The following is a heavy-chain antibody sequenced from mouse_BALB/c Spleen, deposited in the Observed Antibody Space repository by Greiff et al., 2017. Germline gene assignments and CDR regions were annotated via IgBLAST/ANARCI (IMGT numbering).Heavy chain of an antibody. CDR3: ARRDGNTYYAMDY. D-gene: IGHD2-1*01. Sequence: QVQLKESGAELARPGASVKMSCKASGYTFTSYWMNWVKQRPEQGLEWIGRIDPYDSETHYNQKFKDKAILTVDKSSSTAYMQLSSLTSEDSAVYYCARRDGNTYYAMDYWGQGTSVTVSS. V-gene: IGHV1-74*01. CDR1: GYTFTSYW. CDR2: IDPYDSET. J-gene: IGHJ4*01.